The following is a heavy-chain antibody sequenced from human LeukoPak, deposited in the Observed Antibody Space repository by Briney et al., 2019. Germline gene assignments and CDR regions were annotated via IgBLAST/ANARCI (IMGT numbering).Heavy chain of an antibody. Sequence: SETLSLTCAVYGGSFSGYYWSWIRQPPGKGLEWIGEINHSGSTNYNPSLKSRDTISVDTSKNQFSLKLSSVTAADTAVYYCARAPSTAMVRGVHGDNWFDPWGQGTLVTVSS. J-gene: IGHJ5*02. CDR1: GGSFSGYY. V-gene: IGHV4-34*01. CDR2: INHSGST. D-gene: IGHD3-10*01. CDR3: ARAPSTAMVRGVHGDNWFDP.